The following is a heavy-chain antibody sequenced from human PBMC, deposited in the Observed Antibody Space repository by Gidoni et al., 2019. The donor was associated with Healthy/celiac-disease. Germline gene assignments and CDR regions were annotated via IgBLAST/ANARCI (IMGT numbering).Heavy chain of an antibody. CDR2: IYYSGST. J-gene: IGHJ5*02. CDR3: ATFYYDFWSGYPPKGVWFDP. V-gene: IGHV4-31*03. Sequence: QVQLQESGPGLVKPSQTLSLNCTVSGGSISSGGYYWSWIRQHPGKGLEWIGYIYYSGSTYYNPSLKSRVTISVDTSKNQFSLKLSSVTAADTAVYYCATFYYDFWSGYPPKGVWFDPWGQGTLVTVSS. CDR1: GGSISSGGYY. D-gene: IGHD3-3*01.